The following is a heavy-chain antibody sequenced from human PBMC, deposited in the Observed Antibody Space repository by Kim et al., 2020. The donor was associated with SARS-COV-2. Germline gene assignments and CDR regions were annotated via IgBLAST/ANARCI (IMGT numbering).Heavy chain of an antibody. Sequence: ASVKVSCKASGYTFTGYYMHWVRQAPGQGLEWMGWINPNSGGTNYAQKFQGWVTMTRDTSISTAYMELSRLRSDDTAVYYCARGPPEFDWLLYGNWFDPWGQGTLVTVSS. CDR2: INPNSGGT. CDR1: GYTFTGYY. V-gene: IGHV1-2*04. CDR3: ARGPPEFDWLLYGNWFDP. J-gene: IGHJ5*02. D-gene: IGHD3-9*01.